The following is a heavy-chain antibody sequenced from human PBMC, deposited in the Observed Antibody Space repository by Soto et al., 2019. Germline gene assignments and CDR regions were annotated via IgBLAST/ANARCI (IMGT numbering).Heavy chain of an antibody. CDR1: GFFFTSYA. V-gene: IGHV3-23*01. Sequence: GGSLRLSCAASGFFFTSYAMNWVRQAPGKGLEWVSGISGGGGATSYAASVKGRFTISRDNSKNTLYLQMNSLRADDTAVYYCAKDAIMVSSSYNYFDYWGQGTLVTVSS. D-gene: IGHD6-13*01. CDR2: ISGGGGAT. J-gene: IGHJ4*02. CDR3: AKDAIMVSSSYNYFDY.